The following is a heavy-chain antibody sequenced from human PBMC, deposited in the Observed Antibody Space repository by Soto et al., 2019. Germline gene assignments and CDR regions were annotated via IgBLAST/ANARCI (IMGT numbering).Heavy chain of an antibody. J-gene: IGHJ6*01. CDR1: VFTFSIYA. Sequence: WGSLRLSCAASVFTFSIYAMSWVRQAPGRGLEWVSAISGSSGSTYYADSVKGRFTISIDNSKNTLYLQMNSLRAEDTAVYYCANNYDFWSGSPSGGMDVWGQGTPVTVSS. V-gene: IGHV3-23*01. D-gene: IGHD3-3*01. CDR3: ANNYDFWSGSPSGGMDV. CDR2: ISGSSGST.